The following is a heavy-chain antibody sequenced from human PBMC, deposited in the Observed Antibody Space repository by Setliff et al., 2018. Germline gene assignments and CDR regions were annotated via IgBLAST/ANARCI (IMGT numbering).Heavy chain of an antibody. D-gene: IGHD3-10*01. CDR3: VRDLHFGSGTSPFYYYNGMDV. CDR1: GFTFRDYY. J-gene: IGHJ6*02. V-gene: IGHV3-11*04. Sequence: PGGSLRLSCVASGFTFRDYYISWIRQAPGKGLEWISYISFSSNTIYYAESVKGRFTISRDNAKNSVYLQMNSLRAEDTAVYYCVRDLHFGSGTSPFYYYNGMDVWGQGTTVTVSS. CDR2: ISFSSNTI.